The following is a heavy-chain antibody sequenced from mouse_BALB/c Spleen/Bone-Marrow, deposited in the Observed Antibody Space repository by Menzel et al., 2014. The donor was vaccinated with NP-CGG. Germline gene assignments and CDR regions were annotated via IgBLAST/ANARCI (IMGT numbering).Heavy chain of an antibody. Sequence: EVKLQESGGDLVKPGGSLKLSCAASGFTFSSYGMSWVRQTPDKRLEWVATISSGGSYTYYPDSVKGRFTISRDNAKNTLYLQMSSLKSEDTAMYYCARRGYGNSYWYFDVWDAGTTVTVSS. J-gene: IGHJ1*01. D-gene: IGHD2-10*02. CDR3: ARRGYGNSYWYFDV. CDR2: ISSGGSYT. CDR1: GFTFSSYG. V-gene: IGHV5-6*02.